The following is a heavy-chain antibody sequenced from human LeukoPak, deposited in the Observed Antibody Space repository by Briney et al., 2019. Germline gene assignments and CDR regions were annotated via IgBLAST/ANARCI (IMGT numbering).Heavy chain of an antibody. J-gene: IGHJ6*03. Sequence: GASVKVSCKASGYTFTSYAMNWVRQAPGQGLEWMGWINTNTGNPTYAQGFTGRFVFSLDTSVSTAYLQISSLKAEDTAVYYCARDTCEYSSSCHWYGKYYYYYYYMDVWGKGTTVTVSS. CDR3: ARDTCEYSSSCHWYGKYYYYYYYMDV. CDR2: INTNTGNP. CDR1: GYTFTSYA. D-gene: IGHD6-13*01. V-gene: IGHV7-4-1*02.